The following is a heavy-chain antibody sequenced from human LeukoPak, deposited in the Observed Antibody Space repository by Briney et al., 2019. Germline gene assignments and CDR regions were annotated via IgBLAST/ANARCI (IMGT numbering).Heavy chain of an antibody. CDR3: ARSLFRFLEWSYRSYYYYYMDV. CDR2: IIPIFGTV. J-gene: IGHJ6*03. Sequence: ASVKVSCKASGGIFSSYAFSWVRQAPGQGLEWMGGIIPIFGTVNYAQKFQGRVTITADKSTSTAYMELSSLRSEDTAVYYCARSLFRFLEWSYRSYYYYYMDVWGKGTTVTVSS. D-gene: IGHD3-3*01. CDR1: GGIFSSYA. V-gene: IGHV1-69*06.